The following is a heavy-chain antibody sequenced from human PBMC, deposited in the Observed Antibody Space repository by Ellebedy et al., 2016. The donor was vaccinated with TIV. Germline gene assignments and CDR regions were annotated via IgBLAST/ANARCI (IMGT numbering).Heavy chain of an antibody. CDR1: GGPLSSSSSY. CDR2: VYYSGST. Sequence: SETLSLXXTVSGGPLSSSSSYWAWIRQPPGGGLEWIGSVYYSGSTHYNPSLKSRLTISVDTSKSQFSLKLGSVTAADTAVYYCASNNSRRFDHWGQGALVTVSP. D-gene: IGHD1/OR15-1a*01. CDR3: ASNNSRRFDH. V-gene: IGHV4-39*01. J-gene: IGHJ4*02.